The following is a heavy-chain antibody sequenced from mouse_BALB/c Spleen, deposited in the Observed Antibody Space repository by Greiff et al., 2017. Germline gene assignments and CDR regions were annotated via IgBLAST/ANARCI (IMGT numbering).Heavy chain of an antibody. CDR1: GYSFTSYW. Sequence: VQLKQSGTVLARPGASVKMSCKASGYSFTSYWMHWVKQRPGQGLEWIGAIYPGNSDTSYNQKFKGKAKLTAVTSASTAYMELSSLTNEDSAVYYCTRSSSGFPWFAYWGQGTLVTVSA. D-gene: IGHD3-1*01. V-gene: IGHV1-5*01. CDR3: TRSSSGFPWFAY. CDR2: IYPGNSDT. J-gene: IGHJ3*01.